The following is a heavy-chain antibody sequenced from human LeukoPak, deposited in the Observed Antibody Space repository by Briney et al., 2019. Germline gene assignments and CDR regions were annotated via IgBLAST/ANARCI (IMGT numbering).Heavy chain of an antibody. CDR3: ARKGYGFWSGYHKDYYFDY. CDR2: ISSSGSTI. J-gene: IGHJ4*02. D-gene: IGHD3-3*01. V-gene: IGHV3-48*04. CDR1: GFTFSTYS. Sequence: GGSLRLPCAASGFTFSTYSMNWVRQAPGKGLEWVSYISSSGSTIYYADSVKGRFTISRDNAKNSLYLQMNSLRAEDTAVYYCARKGYGFWSGYHKDYYFDYWGQGTLVTVSS.